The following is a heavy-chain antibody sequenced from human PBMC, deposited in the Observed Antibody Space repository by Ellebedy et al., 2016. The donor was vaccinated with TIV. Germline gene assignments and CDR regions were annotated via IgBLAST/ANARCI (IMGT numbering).Heavy chain of an antibody. CDR1: GFTFSTYW. CDR2: INTDGSST. Sequence: GESLKISCAASGFTFSTYWMHWVRQAPGKGLMWVSRINTDGSSTGYADSVKGRFTISRDNAKNTLYLQMNSLRAEDTAVYYCARSRDGYNFIGDYWGQGTLVTVSS. V-gene: IGHV3-74*01. D-gene: IGHD5-24*01. CDR3: ARSRDGYNFIGDY. J-gene: IGHJ4*02.